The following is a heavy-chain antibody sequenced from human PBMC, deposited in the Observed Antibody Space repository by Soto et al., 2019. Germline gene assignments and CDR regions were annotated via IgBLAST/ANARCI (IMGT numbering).Heavy chain of an antibody. D-gene: IGHD3-16*01. CDR1: GFTFSSYG. CDR3: ARGGGEDYYYYGMDV. CDR2: ISYDGSNK. J-gene: IGHJ6*02. V-gene: IGHV3-30*03. Sequence: GGSLRLSCAASGFTFSSYGMHWVRQAPGKGLEWVAVISYDGSNKYYADSVKGRFTISRDNSKNTLYLQMNSLRAEDTAVYYCARGGGEDYYYYGMDVWGQGTTVTVSS.